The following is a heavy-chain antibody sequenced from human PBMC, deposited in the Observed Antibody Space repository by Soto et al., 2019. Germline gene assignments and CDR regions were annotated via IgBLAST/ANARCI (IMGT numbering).Heavy chain of an antibody. J-gene: IGHJ4*02. CDR2: ISAANGNT. D-gene: IGHD3-10*01. CDR3: GRDRAYSASGSLAY. V-gene: IGHV1-3*01. Sequence: GASVKVSCKTSGYTFSTYSMHWVRQAPGQRLEWMGWISAANGNTNYAQELQGRVTITTDTSTNTAYMELRSLRSDDTAVSYCGRDRAYSASGSLAYWGQGTLVTVSS. CDR1: GYTFSTYS.